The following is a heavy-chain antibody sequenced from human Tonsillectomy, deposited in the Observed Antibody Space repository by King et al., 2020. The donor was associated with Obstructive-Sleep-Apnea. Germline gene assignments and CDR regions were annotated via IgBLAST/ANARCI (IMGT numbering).Heavy chain of an antibody. CDR1: GFTFSDYY. CDR2: INPDGGTI. Sequence: VQLVESGAEVKKPGASVKVSCKASGFTFSDYYMHWVRQAPGQGLEWMGIINPDGGTINYAQKFQGRVTMTRDTSTSTVYMELSSLISDDTAVYYCARDYGISWTGGFDYWGQGTPVTVSS. J-gene: IGHJ4*02. V-gene: IGHV1-46*01. D-gene: IGHD1-14*01. CDR3: ARDYGISWTGGFDY.